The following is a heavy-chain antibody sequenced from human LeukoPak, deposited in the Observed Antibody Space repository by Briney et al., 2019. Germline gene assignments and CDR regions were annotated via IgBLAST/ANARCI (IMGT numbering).Heavy chain of an antibody. CDR3: AKDLEPIGDFVQGGAFDI. D-gene: IGHD4-17*01. CDR2: ISGSGGST. Sequence: PGGSLRLSCAASGFTFSSYAMSWVRQAPGKGLDWVSTISGSGGSTYYADYVKGRFTISRDNSKNTLYLQMNSLRAEDTAVYYCAKDLEPIGDFVQGGAFDIWGQGTMVTVSS. V-gene: IGHV3-23*01. J-gene: IGHJ3*02. CDR1: GFTFSSYA.